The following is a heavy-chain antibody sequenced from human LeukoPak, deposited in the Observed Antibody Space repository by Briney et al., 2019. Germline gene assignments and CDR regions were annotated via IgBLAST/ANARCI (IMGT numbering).Heavy chain of an antibody. V-gene: IGHV3-53*05. CDR3: ARESSGYYLDY. D-gene: IGHD6-25*01. Sequence: PGGSLRLSCAASGFTVSSNYMSWVRQAPGKGPECVSVIYPGGSTYYADSVKGRFTISRDDSKNTLYLQMNGLRAEDTAVYYCARESSGYYLDYWGQGTLVTVSS. J-gene: IGHJ4*02. CDR2: IYPGGST. CDR1: GFTVSSNY.